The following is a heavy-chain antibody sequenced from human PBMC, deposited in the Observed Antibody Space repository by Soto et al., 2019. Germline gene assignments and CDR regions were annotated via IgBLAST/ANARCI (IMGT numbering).Heavy chain of an antibody. D-gene: IGHD3-9*01. CDR1: GYTFTSYG. CDR3: ARVGSFDWLQRPYLPGDY. V-gene: IGHV1-18*01. Sequence: QVQLVQSGAEVKKPGASVKVSCKASGYTFTSYGISWVRQAPGQGLEWMGWISAYNGNTNYAQKLQGRVTMTTDTSTSTAYRELRSLRSDDTAVYYCARVGSFDWLQRPYLPGDYWGQGTLVTVSS. CDR2: ISAYNGNT. J-gene: IGHJ4*02.